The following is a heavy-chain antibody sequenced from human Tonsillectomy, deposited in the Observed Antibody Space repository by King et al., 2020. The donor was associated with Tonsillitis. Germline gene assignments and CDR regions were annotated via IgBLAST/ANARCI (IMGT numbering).Heavy chain of an antibody. J-gene: IGHJ4*02. V-gene: IGHV3-7*03. Sequence: VQLVQSGGGLVQPGGSLRLSCAASGFTFSTYWMSWVRQAPGKGLEWVANIRQDGSEKYYVDSVKGRFTISRDSAENSLYLQMNSLRAEDTAVYYCARGLGSNYGGGDYWGQGTLVTVCS. D-gene: IGHD1-26*01. CDR2: IRQDGSEK. CDR1: GFTFSTYW. CDR3: ARGLGSNYGGGDY.